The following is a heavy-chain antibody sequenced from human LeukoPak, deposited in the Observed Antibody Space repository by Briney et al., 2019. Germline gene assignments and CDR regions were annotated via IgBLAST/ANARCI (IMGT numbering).Heavy chain of an antibody. CDR3: AKGSSSWYVAGWFDS. CDR2: ISGSGDRA. Sequence: QPGGSLRLSCAASGFPFSSYAVNWVRQAPGKGLEWVSVISGSGDRAYYGDTVKGRFSISRDNSKNTVYLQMNSLRVEDTAIYYCAKGSSSWYVAGWFDSWGQGTLVTVSS. J-gene: IGHJ5*01. CDR1: GFPFSSYA. D-gene: IGHD6-13*01. V-gene: IGHV3-23*01.